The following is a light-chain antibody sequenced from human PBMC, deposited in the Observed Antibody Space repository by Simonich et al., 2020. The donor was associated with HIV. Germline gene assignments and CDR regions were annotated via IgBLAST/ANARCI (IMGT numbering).Light chain of an antibody. CDR2: DVS. CDR3: TSHTSISTWV. Sequence: QSALTQPLSASGSPGQSVTISCTGTSSDFGVYNYVSLYPQHPGKAPKLLIYDVSLLPSGVSNRFSGSKSGNTASLTISGLQAEDDSDYYCTSHTSISTWVFGGGTKLTVL. V-gene: IGLV2-14*01. J-gene: IGLJ3*02. CDR1: SSDFGVYNY.